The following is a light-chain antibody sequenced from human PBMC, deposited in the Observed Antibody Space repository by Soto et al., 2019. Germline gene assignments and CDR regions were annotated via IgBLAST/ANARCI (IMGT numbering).Light chain of an antibody. CDR2: GAS. CDR1: QSISSN. J-gene: IGKJ3*01. V-gene: IGKV3-15*01. CDR3: QQYNNWPFT. Sequence: EIVMTQSPATLSVSPGERATLSCRASQSISSNLAWYQQKPGQAPRLLIYGASTRATSIPATFSGSGSGTELTLTISSLQSEDFAVYYCQQYNNWPFTFGPGTKVDIK.